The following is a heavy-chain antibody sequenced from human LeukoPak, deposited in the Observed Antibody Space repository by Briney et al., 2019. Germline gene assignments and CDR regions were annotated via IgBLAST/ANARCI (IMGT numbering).Heavy chain of an antibody. CDR2: ISGSSKYI. CDR3: ARGNRPPDY. V-gene: IGHV3-11*06. CDR1: GFTFSDYY. J-gene: IGHJ4*02. Sequence: PGGSLRLSCAASGFTFSDYYMSWLRQAPGKGLEWVAYISGSSKYINYADSVKGRFTISRGNAKNSLYLQMNSLRAEDTAVYYCARGNRPPDYWGQGTLVTVSS.